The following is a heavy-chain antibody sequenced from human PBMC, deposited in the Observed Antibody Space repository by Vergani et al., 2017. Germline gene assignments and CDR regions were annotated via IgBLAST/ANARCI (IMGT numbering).Heavy chain of an antibody. D-gene: IGHD5-18*01. CDR3: AREGYSYGYVFDY. CDR2: IYYSGST. Sequence: QVQLQESGPGLVKPSETLSLTCTVSGGSVSSGSYYWSWIRQPPGKGLEWIGYIYYSGSTNYNPSLKSRVTISVDTSKNQFSLKLSSVTAADTAVYYCAREGYSYGYVFDYWGQGTLVTVSS. J-gene: IGHJ4*02. V-gene: IGHV4-61*01. CDR1: GGSVSSGSYY.